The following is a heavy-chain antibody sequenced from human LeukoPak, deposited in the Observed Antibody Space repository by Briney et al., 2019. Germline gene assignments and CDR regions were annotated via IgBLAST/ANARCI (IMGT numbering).Heavy chain of an antibody. CDR1: GFTFSSYS. CDR3: ASGYRYVDY. J-gene: IGHJ4*02. V-gene: IGHV3-21*01. D-gene: IGHD5-12*01. Sequence: GGSLRLSCAASGFTFSSYSMNWVRQAPGKGLEWVSSISSGSSYTYYADSVKGRFTIPRDNTRNSLYLQMNSLRAEDTAVYYCASGYRYVDYWGQGTLVTVSS. CDR2: ISSGSSYT.